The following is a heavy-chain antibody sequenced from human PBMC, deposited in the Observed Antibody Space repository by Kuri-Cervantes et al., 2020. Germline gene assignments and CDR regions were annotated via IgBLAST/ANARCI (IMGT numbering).Heavy chain of an antibody. Sequence: ASGKVSCKASGYTFTSYAMHWVRQAPGQGLEWMGYISAYDGQTNYEQKFQGRATMTTDTSTSTAYMELRSLRSDDTAVYYCARDGPDRSGYYLDSWGQGTPVTVSS. J-gene: IGHJ4*02. D-gene: IGHD3-22*01. V-gene: IGHV1-18*01. CDR1: GYTFTSYA. CDR3: ARDGPDRSGYYLDS. CDR2: ISAYDGQT.